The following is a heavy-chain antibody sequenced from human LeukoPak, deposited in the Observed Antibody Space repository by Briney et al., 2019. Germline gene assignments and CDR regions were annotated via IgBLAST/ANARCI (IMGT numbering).Heavy chain of an antibody. CDR3: AKGARGTTANSYYYGMDV. D-gene: IGHD1/OR15-1a*01. J-gene: IGHJ6*02. CDR2: IYSGGST. Sequence: PGGFLRLSCAASGFTVSDNYMSWVRQAPGKGLEWVSVIYSGGSTYYADSVKGRFTISRDNSKNTLYLQMNSLRAEDTAVYYCAKGARGTTANSYYYGMDVWGQGTTVTVSS. V-gene: IGHV3-53*01. CDR1: GFTVSDNY.